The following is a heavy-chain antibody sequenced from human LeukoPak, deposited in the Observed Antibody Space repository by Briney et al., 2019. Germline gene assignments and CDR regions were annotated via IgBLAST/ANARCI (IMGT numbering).Heavy chain of an antibody. D-gene: IGHD1-26*01. CDR3: ARDVGAPTPGRNDNWFDP. J-gene: IGHJ5*02. CDR2: IYTSGST. CDR1: GGSISSYY. Sequence: PSGTLSLTCTVSGGSISSYYWSWIRQPAGKGLEWIGRIYTSGSTNYNPSLKSRVTMSVDTSKNQFSLKLSSVTAADTAVYYCARDVGAPTPGRNDNWFDPWGQGTLVTVSS. V-gene: IGHV4-4*07.